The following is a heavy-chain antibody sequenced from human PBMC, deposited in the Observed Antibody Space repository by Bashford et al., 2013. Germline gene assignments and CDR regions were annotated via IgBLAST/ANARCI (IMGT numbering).Heavy chain of an antibody. D-gene: IGHD3-10*01. CDR3: ARGRRRRITMVQGVMSHWFDP. CDR1: GYTFTSYD. J-gene: IGHJ5*02. Sequence: ASVKVSCKASGYTFTSYDINWVRQATGQGLEWMGWMNPNSGNTGYAQKFQGRVTMTRNTSISTAYMELSSLRSEDTAVYYCARGRRRRITMVQGVMSHWFDPWGQGTLVTVSS. CDR2: MNPNSGNT. V-gene: IGHV1-8*01.